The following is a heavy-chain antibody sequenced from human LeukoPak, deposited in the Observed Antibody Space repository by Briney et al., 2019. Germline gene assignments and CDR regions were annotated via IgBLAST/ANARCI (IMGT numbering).Heavy chain of an antibody. CDR2: IYPGDSDA. J-gene: IGHJ4*02. D-gene: IGHD3-16*01. CDR1: GYSFTSYW. CDR3: ARRILSAYRSDFDY. V-gene: IGHV5-51*01. Sequence: SGESLKISCKGSGYSFTSYWIGWVRQLPGKGLEWMGIIYPGDSDARYSPSFQGQVTISADKSISTAYLQWSSLKASDTAMYYCARRILSAYRSDFDYWGQGTLVTVSS.